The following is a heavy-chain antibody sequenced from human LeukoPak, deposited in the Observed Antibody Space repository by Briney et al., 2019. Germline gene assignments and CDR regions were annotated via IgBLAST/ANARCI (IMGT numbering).Heavy chain of an antibody. J-gene: IGHJ4*02. CDR3: ARDNTADSPFDY. CDR1: GFTFSSYE. D-gene: IGHD2-2*02. Sequence: GGSLRLSCAASGFTFSSYEMNWVRQAPRKGLDGVSYISSIGSTIYYADSVKGRFTISRDNAKNSLYLQMNSLRAEDTAVYYCARDNTADSPFDYWGQGTLVTVSS. CDR2: ISSIGSTI. V-gene: IGHV3-48*03.